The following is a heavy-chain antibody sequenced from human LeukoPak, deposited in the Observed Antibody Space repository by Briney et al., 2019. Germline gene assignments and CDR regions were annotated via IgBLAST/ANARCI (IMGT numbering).Heavy chain of an antibody. Sequence: ASVKVSCKASGFTFTGYYIHWVRQAPGLGLEWMGWINPKSGDTKYAQKFQGRVTMTRDTSISTAYMELSRLRSDDTAVYYCALQPVFGELLYGFDYWGQGTLVTVSS. CDR1: GFTFTGYY. J-gene: IGHJ4*02. V-gene: IGHV1-2*02. CDR2: INPKSGDT. CDR3: ALQPVFGELLYGFDY. D-gene: IGHD3-10*02.